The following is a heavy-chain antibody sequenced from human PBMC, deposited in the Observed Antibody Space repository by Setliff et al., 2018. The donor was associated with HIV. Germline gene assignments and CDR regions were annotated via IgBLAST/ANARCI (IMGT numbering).Heavy chain of an antibody. CDR1: GFTFSGYA. CDR2: ISYDGSNK. D-gene: IGHD3-3*01. J-gene: IGHJ6*03. V-gene: IGHV3-30*04. CDR3: ARDPGYGPFGVLTRKGPGYYYYYMDV. Sequence: PGGSLRLSCAASGFTFSGYAMHWVRQAPGKGLEWVAVISYDGSNKYYPDSVKGRFTISRDNSKNTLYLQMNSLRVEDTAVYYCARDPGYGPFGVLTRKGPGYYYYYMDVWGKGTTVTVS.